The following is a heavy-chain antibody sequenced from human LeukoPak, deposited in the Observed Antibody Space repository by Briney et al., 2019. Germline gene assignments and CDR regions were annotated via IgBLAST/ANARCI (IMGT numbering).Heavy chain of an antibody. J-gene: IGHJ4*02. CDR3: ARAPHGSGCDY. CDR1: GDSVSSNSAT. CDR2: TYYNSKWYN. D-gene: IGHD6-19*01. V-gene: IGHV6-1*01. Sequence: SQTLSLTCAISGDSVSSNSATWIWLRQSPSRGLEWLGRTYYNSKWYNDYGLSVRGRITVNPDTSTNQFSLQLNSVTPEDTAVYYCARAPHGSGCDYWSQGTLVTVSS.